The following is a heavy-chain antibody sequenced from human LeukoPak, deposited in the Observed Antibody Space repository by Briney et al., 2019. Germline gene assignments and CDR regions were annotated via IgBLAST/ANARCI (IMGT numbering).Heavy chain of an antibody. CDR3: AKTVVVKYDAFDI. V-gene: IGHV3-23*01. Sequence: GGSLRLSCATSGFTFSNYWMSWVRQAPGKGLEWVSAISGSGGSTYYADSVKGRFTISRDNSKNTLYLQMNSLRAEDTAVYYCAKTVVVKYDAFDIWGQGTMVTVSS. J-gene: IGHJ3*02. CDR1: GFTFSNYW. CDR2: ISGSGGST. D-gene: IGHD3-22*01.